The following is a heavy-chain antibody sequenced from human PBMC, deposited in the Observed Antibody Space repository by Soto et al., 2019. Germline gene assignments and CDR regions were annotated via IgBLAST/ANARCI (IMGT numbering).Heavy chain of an antibody. CDR1: GGSISSGGYY. CDR3: ARDLRGNYYDSSGYTDDDAFDI. Sequence: PTETLSLTCTVSGGSISSGGYYWSWIRQHPGKGLEWIGYIYYSGSTYYNPSLKSRVTISVDTSKNQFSLKLSSVTAADTAVYYCARDLRGNYYDSSGYTDDDAFDIRGQVPMVTVS. J-gene: IGHJ3*02. D-gene: IGHD3-22*01. V-gene: IGHV4-31*03. CDR2: IYYSGST.